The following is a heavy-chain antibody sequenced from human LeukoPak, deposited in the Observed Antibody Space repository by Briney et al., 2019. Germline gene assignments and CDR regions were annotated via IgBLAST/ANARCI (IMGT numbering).Heavy chain of an antibody. V-gene: IGHV3-21*01. D-gene: IGHD2-2*01. Sequence: GGSLRLSCAASGFTFSSYSMNWVRQAPGKGLEWVSSISSSSGYIYYADSVKGRFTISRDNAKNSLYLQMNSLRAEDTAVYYCARDGVVGYCSSTSCHPSDYWGQGTLVTVSS. CDR2: ISSSSGYI. J-gene: IGHJ4*02. CDR3: ARDGVVGYCSSTSCHPSDY. CDR1: GFTFSSYS.